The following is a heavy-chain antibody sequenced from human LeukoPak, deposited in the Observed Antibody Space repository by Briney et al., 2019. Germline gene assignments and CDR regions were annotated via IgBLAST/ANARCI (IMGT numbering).Heavy chain of an antibody. CDR2: INPTSGGT. CDR1: GYTFTDYY. J-gene: IGHJ3*01. D-gene: IGHD1/OR15-1a*01. V-gene: IGHV1-2*02. Sequence: ALVKVSCKASGYTFTDYYMHWVRQAPGQGLEWVGWINPTSGGTNYAQKFQDRVTMTRDTSNNTSYMELSRLTSDDTAVYYCAREFRTTTWSYDAFDLWGQGTMVTVSS. CDR3: AREFRTTTWSYDAFDL.